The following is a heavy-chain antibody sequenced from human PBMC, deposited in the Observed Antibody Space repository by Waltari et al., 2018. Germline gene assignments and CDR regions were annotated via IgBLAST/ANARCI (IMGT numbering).Heavy chain of an antibody. CDR2: IYYSGST. V-gene: IGHV4-39*01. Sequence: LQLQAPGPGPVKPSETLALTCTASGGSSRTSPYYWVWIRQPPGKGLEWIGCIYYSGSTYYNPSLKSRVTISVDTSKNQLSLKLGSVTAADTAVYYCARHSLYYDMDVWGKGTTVTVSS. CDR3: ARHSLYYDMDV. J-gene: IGHJ6*04. CDR1: GGSSRTSPYY.